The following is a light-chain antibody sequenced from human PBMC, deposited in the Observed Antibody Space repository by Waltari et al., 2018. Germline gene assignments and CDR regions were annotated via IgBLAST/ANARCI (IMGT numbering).Light chain of an antibody. CDR1: SSDVGCYDF. V-gene: IGLV2-11*01. CDR3: CSHAGSDTFWV. Sequence: QSALTQPRSVSGPPGQSVTISCTGTSSDVGCYDFLSWYQQPPGKAPKLIMYYSSQRPSGGPARLSGSKSGNTASLTITGLQAEDEAEYYCCSHAGSDTFWVFGGGTKVTVL. CDR2: YSS. J-gene: IGLJ3*02.